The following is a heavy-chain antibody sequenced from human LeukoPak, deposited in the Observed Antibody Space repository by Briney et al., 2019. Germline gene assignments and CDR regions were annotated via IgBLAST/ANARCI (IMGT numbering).Heavy chain of an antibody. CDR1: GFTVRTNY. J-gene: IGHJ4*02. CDR3: ARRNYDFWSGSHDY. V-gene: IGHV3-21*01. Sequence: GGSLRLSCAASGFTVRTNYMSWVRQAPGKGLEWVSSISSSSSYIYYADSVKGRFTISRDNAKNSLYLQMNSLRAEDTAVYYCARRNYDFWSGSHDYWGQGTLVTVSS. D-gene: IGHD3-3*01. CDR2: ISSSSSYI.